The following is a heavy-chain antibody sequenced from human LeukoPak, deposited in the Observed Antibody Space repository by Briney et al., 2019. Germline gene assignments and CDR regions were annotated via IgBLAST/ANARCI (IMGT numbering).Heavy chain of an antibody. CDR2: ISGSGGST. D-gene: IGHD3-3*01. J-gene: IGHJ5*02. V-gene: IGHV3-23*01. Sequence: GGSLRLSCAASGFTFSSYAMSWVRQAPGKGLEWVSAISGSGGSTYYADSVKGRFTISRDNSKNTLYLQMNSLRAEDTAVYYCAKDRWGCTIFGVVIIQNNWFDPWGQGTLVTVSS. CDR3: AKDRWGCTIFGVVIIQNNWFDP. CDR1: GFTFSSYA.